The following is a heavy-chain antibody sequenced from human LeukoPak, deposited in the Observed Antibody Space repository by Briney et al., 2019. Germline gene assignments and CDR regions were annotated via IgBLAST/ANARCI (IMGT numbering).Heavy chain of an antibody. J-gene: IGHJ5*02. Sequence: ASVKVSCKASGYIFSSFGITWVRQAPGKGLEWTGWISAYNGDTKYAQTVQDRVTMTTDTSTSTAYMELRRLRSDDTAVYYCARSPSGYYYSWFDHWGQGNLVIVSS. V-gene: IGHV1-18*01. CDR1: GYIFSSFG. D-gene: IGHD3-22*01. CDR2: ISAYNGDT. CDR3: ARSPSGYYYSWFDH.